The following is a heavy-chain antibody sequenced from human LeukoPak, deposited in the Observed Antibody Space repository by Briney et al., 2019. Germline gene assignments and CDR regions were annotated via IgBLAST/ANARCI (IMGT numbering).Heavy chain of an antibody. CDR3: TSANYVWGSVEGFDY. V-gene: IGHV3-21*03. CDR2: ISSSSTYI. Sequence: PGGSLRLSCAASGVIFSSFSMNWVRQGPGKGLEWVSSISSSSTYIFYADSVKGRFSISRDNAKNSLYLQMNSLRAEDTAVYYCTSANYVWGSVEGFDYWGQGTLVTVSS. J-gene: IGHJ4*02. D-gene: IGHD3-16*01. CDR1: GVIFSSFS.